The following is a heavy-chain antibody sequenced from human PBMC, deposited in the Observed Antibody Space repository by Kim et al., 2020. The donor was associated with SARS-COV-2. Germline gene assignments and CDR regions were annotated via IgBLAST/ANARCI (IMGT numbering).Heavy chain of an antibody. CDR3: AIHGGVAMVLVVYAGY. CDR1: GGSISSGSYY. J-gene: IGHJ4*03. V-gene: IGHV4-39*01. CDR2: INESGSS. Sequence: SETLSLSCTVSGGSISSGSYYWVWIRQPQGKGLEWIGCINESGSSYYNLSRKMRITIAVDTSKNQLSLKLSSATAAATSLYYCAIHGGVAMVLVVYAGY. D-gene: IGHD2-8*02.